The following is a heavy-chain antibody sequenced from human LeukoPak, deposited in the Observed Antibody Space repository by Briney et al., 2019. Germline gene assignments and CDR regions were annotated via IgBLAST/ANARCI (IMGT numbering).Heavy chain of an antibody. CDR1: GFTFSSYA. CDR3: ARDGTMFNFDY. CDR2: ISYDGSNK. J-gene: IGHJ4*02. D-gene: IGHD3-10*02. V-gene: IGHV3-30-3*01. Sequence: GGSLRLSCAASGFTFSSYAMHWVRQAPGKGLEWVAVISYDGSNKYYADAVKGRFTISRDNSKNTLYLQMNSLRAEDTAVYYCARDGTMFNFDYWGQGTLVTVSS.